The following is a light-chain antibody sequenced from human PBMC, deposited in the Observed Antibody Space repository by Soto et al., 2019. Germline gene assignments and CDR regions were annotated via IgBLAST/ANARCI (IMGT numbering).Light chain of an antibody. Sequence: IVLTQSPGTLSLSPGERATLSCRASQSVSSYLAWYQQKPGQAPRLLIYDASNRATGIPARFSGSGSGTDLTLTISSLEPEDFAVYYCQQRSNWPPITFGQGTRLEI. CDR2: DAS. CDR3: QQRSNWPPIT. V-gene: IGKV3-11*01. J-gene: IGKJ5*01. CDR1: QSVSSY.